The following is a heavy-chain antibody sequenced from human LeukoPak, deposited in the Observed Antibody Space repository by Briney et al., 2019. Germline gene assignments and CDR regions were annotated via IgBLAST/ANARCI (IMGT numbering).Heavy chain of an antibody. D-gene: IGHD1-26*01. CDR1: GFTFSGYA. Sequence: GGSLRLSCAASGFTFSGYAMHWVRQAPGKGLEWVAVISYDGSNKYYADSVKGRFTISRDNSKNTLYLQMNSLRAEDTAVYYCAREGIVGAHFDYWGQGTLVTVSS. CDR2: ISYDGSNK. V-gene: IGHV3-30*04. J-gene: IGHJ4*02. CDR3: AREGIVGAHFDY.